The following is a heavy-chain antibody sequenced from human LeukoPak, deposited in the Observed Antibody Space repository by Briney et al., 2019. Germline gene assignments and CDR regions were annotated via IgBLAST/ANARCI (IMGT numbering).Heavy chain of an antibody. V-gene: IGHV4-39*01. CDR3: ARRILSWYFDL. Sequence: SESLSLTCTVSGGSISSSSYYWGWIRQPPGKGLEWIRSIYYSGSTYYNTSLKSRVTIAVVTCKTQFSTKLSSVTAADTAVYSCARRILSWYFDLWGRGTLVTVSS. CDR2: IYYSGST. J-gene: IGHJ2*01. D-gene: IGHD3-3*02. CDR1: GGSISSSSYY.